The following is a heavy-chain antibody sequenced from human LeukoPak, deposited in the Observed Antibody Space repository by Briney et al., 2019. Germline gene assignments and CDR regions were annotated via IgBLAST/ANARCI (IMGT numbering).Heavy chain of an antibody. CDR2: IHYGGTT. V-gene: IGHV4-59*01. Sequence: SETLSLTCTVSGGYISNYYWSWIRQPPGKGLDWIGYIHYGGTTDYSPALKSRVTMSIDTSKSQFSLKLSSVTAADTAVYYCATWTGSGSDWNTYWGQGILVTVSS. CDR1: GGYISNYY. CDR3: ATWTGSGSDWNTY. J-gene: IGHJ4*02. D-gene: IGHD2-21*02.